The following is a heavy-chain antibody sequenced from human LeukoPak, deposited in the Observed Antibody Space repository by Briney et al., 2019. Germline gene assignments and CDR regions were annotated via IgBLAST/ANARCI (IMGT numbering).Heavy chain of an antibody. CDR2: ITTGRGET. CDR1: GYSFTSHY. CDR3: ARGGKQWRGGNYFDS. D-gene: IGHD6-19*01. V-gene: IGHV1-3*03. Sequence: ASVKVSCKASGYSFTSHYMHWVRQAPGQSLEWMGWITTGRGETRYSQEFQRRITFTRDTSASTVYMDLSDLRSEDTAVYYCARGGKQWRGGNYFDSWGQGTLVAVSS. J-gene: IGHJ4*02.